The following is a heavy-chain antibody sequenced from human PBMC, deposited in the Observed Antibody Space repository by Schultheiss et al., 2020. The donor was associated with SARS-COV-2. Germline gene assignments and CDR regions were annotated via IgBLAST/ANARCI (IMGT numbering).Heavy chain of an antibody. D-gene: IGHD1-26*01. Sequence: ASVKVSCKASGGTFSSYGISWVRQAPGQGLEWMGWISAYNGNTNYAQKFQDRVIMTTDTSTSTVYMELRSLRSDDTAVYYCAREDGIVVLTGVFDVWGQGTMVTVSS. CDR1: GGTFSSYG. CDR2: ISAYNGNT. CDR3: AREDGIVVLTGVFDV. J-gene: IGHJ3*01. V-gene: IGHV1-18*01.